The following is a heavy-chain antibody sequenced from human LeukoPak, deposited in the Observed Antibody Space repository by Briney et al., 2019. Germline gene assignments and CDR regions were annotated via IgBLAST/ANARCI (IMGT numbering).Heavy chain of an antibody. D-gene: IGHD6-13*01. CDR3: ARSYSSSWYFDY. CDR1: GFTFSSYA. V-gene: IGHV3-23*01. J-gene: IGHJ4*02. Sequence: GGSLRLSCAASGFTFSSYAMSWVRQAPGKGLEWVSTISGSGGYTYYADSVKGRFTISRDNAKNSLYLQMNSLRAEDTAVYYCARSYSSSWYFDYWGQGTLVTVSS. CDR2: ISGSGGYT.